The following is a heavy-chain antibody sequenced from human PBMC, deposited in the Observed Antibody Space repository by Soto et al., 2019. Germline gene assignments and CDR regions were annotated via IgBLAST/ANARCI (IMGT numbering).Heavy chain of an antibody. V-gene: IGHV1-8*01. CDR2: MNPNSGNT. CDR3: ARAYSSSWYRGKGWFDP. D-gene: IGHD6-13*01. Sequence: VASVKVSCKASGYTFTSYDINWVRQATGQGLEWMGWMNPNSGNTGYAQKFQGRVTMTRNTSISTAYMELSSLRSEDTAVYYCARAYSSSWYRGKGWFDPWGQGTLVTVSS. J-gene: IGHJ5*02. CDR1: GYTFTSYD.